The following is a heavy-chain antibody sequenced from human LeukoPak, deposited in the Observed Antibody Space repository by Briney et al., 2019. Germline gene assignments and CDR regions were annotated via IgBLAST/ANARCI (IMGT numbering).Heavy chain of an antibody. J-gene: IGHJ6*02. CDR1: GLTVSSHY. D-gene: IGHD2-21*02. Sequence: GGSLRLSSAASGLTVSSHYMSWVRQAPGKGLEWVSLIYSDGTSYYVDSVKGRFTISRDNSKNILYLQMNSLRAEDTAAYYCARDLGGSCGGDCFSSYGMDVWGQGTTVTVSS. V-gene: IGHV3-66*02. CDR3: ARDLGGSCGGDCFSSYGMDV. CDR2: IYSDGTS.